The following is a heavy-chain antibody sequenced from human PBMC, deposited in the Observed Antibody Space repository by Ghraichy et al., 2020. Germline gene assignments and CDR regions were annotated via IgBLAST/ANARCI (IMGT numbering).Heavy chain of an antibody. Sequence: GESLNISCAASGFTFSSYAMSWVRQAPGKGLEWVSAISGSGGGTYYADSVKGRFTISRDNSKNTLYLQMNSLRAEDTALYYCAKDSHRSGWYYFDFWGQGTLVTVSS. J-gene: IGHJ4*02. D-gene: IGHD6-13*01. CDR1: GFTFSSYA. CDR2: ISGSGGGT. CDR3: AKDSHRSGWYYFDF. V-gene: IGHV3-23*01.